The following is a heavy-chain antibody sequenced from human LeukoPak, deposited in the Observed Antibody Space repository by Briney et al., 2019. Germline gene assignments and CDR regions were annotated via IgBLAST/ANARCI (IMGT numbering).Heavy chain of an antibody. J-gene: IGHJ4*02. D-gene: IGHD4-17*01. CDR1: GFTFNSYW. V-gene: IGHV3-7*01. CDR3: ARGHTAVTRHFDF. CDR2: IKEDGSEK. Sequence: PGGSLRLSCAASGFTFNSYWMSWVRQAPGKGLEWVANIKEDGSEKYYVDSVKGRFTISRDDAKNLLYLDMNSLRAEDTAVYYCARGHTAVTRHFDFWGQGTLVTVSS.